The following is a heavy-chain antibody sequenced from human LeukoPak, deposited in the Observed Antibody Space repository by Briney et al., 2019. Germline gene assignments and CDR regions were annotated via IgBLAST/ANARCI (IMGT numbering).Heavy chain of an antibody. V-gene: IGHV4-34*01. J-gene: IGHJ4*02. D-gene: IGHD6-19*01. CDR2: INHSGNT. CDR1: GGSFSGYY. CDR3: ARHPPGYSSGWYSN. Sequence: SETLSLTCAVYGGSFSGYYWSWIRQPPGKGLEWIGEINHSGNTNYNPSLKSRVTISVDTSKNQFSLKLSSVTAADTAVYYCARHPPGYSSGWYSNWGQGTLVTVSS.